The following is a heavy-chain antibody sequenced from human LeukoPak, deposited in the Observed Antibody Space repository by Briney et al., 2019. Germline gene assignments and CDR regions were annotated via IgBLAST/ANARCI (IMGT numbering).Heavy chain of an antibody. Sequence: GGSLRLSCVASGFTFSSSAMSWVRQAPGKGLEWVSAVSGGGDSTYYADSVKGRFTISRDNAKNSLYLQMNSLRAEDTAVYYCARGATWNYVGTFDIWGQGTMVTVSS. CDR1: GFTFSSSA. D-gene: IGHD1-7*01. J-gene: IGHJ3*02. CDR3: ARGATWNYVGTFDI. V-gene: IGHV3-23*01. CDR2: VSGGGDST.